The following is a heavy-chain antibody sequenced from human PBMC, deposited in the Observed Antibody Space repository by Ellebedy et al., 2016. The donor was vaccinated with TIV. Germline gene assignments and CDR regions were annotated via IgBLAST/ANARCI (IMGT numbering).Heavy chain of an antibody. Sequence: PGGSLRLSCAASGFKFADYSMHWVRQAPGRGPEWVASIDWNSANIGYAGSVKGRFTISRDNARDSVFLQMNSLKAEDTAYYYCAKDGSSRYPSGWGQGTLVTVSS. CDR1: GFKFADYS. V-gene: IGHV3-9*01. J-gene: IGHJ4*02. CDR2: IDWNSANI. D-gene: IGHD2-2*01. CDR3: AKDGSSRYPSG.